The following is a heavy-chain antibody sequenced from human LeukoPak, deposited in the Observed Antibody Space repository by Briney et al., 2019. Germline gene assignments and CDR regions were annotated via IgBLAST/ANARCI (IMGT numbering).Heavy chain of an antibody. CDR3: AVGGVNVVPAAIWTHAGGPLYYYYGMDV. J-gene: IGHJ6*02. Sequence: PGESLKISCKGSGYSFTSYWIGWVRQMPGKGLEWMGIIYPGDSDTRYSPSFQGQVTISADKSISTAYLQWSSLKASDTAMYYCAVGGVNVVPAAIWTHAGGPLYYYYGMDVWGQGTTVTVSS. CDR1: GYSFTSYW. V-gene: IGHV5-51*01. D-gene: IGHD2-2*01. CDR2: IYPGDSDT.